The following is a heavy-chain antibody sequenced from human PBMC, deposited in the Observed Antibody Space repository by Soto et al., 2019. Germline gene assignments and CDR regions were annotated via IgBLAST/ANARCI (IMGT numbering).Heavy chain of an antibody. D-gene: IGHD1-1*01. CDR2: SGGSGVGT. CDR1: GFTFSSYA. V-gene: IGHV3-23*01. CDR3: VTHSWNY. Sequence: PGGSLRLSCAASGFTFSSYAMGWLRQAPGTGLEWVALSGGSGVGTSFADSVKGRFTISRDSSKNTLYLQMNSLTAEDTAGYYCVTHSWNYWGQGTLVTVSS. J-gene: IGHJ4*02.